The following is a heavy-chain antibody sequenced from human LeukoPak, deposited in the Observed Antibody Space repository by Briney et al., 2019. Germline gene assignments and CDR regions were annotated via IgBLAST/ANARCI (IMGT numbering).Heavy chain of an antibody. J-gene: IGHJ5*02. CDR3: ARGGSSSRGNNWFDP. CDR2: IYYSGST. D-gene: IGHD6-6*01. Sequence: SHTLSLTCTVSGGSISSGDYYWSWIRQPPGKGLEWMGYIYYSGSTYYNPSLKSRVTISVDTSKNQFSLKLSSVTAADTAVYYCARGGSSSRGNNWFDPWGQGTLVTVSS. V-gene: IGHV4-30-4*01. CDR1: GGSISSGDYY.